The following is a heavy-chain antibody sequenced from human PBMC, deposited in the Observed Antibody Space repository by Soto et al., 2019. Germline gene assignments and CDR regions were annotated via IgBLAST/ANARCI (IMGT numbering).Heavy chain of an antibody. D-gene: IGHD5-12*01. J-gene: IGHJ4*02. CDR2: ISARGGSS. V-gene: IGHV3-23*01. CDR1: GFSFSSYA. CDR3: AKGSIEYSASVDN. Sequence: DVQLLESGGGLVQPGGSLRLSCAASGFSFSSYAMVWVRQAPGKGLEWVAVISARGGSSYFADSVKGRFTLSSDNSKNVLPLEMNSLRAEDTAIYFCAKGSIEYSASVDNWGQGTLVVVSS.